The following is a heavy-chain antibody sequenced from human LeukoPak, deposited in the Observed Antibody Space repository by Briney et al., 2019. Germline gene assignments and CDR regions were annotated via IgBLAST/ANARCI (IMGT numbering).Heavy chain of an antibody. CDR2: ISSSSSYI. V-gene: IGHV3-21*01. CDR3: ARDLSVAGKGVDY. CDR1: GFTFSSYS. D-gene: IGHD6-19*01. Sequence: PGGSLRLSCAASGFTFSSYSMNWVRQAPGKGLEWVSSISSSSSYIYYADSVKGRFTISRDNAKNSLYLQMNSLRAEDTAVYYCARDLSVAGKGVDYWGQGTLVTVSS. J-gene: IGHJ4*02.